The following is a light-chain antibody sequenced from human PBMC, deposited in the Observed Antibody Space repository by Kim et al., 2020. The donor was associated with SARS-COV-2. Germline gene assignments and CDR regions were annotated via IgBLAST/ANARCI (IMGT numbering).Light chain of an antibody. Sequence: QSVLTQPPSVSAAPGQKVTISCSGSRSNIGSNPVSCYQQFPGTAPKLITYDNNKRPSGIPDRFSSSKSGTSATLGITGLRTGDEADYYCATWDSSLSVGVFGGGTQLTVL. CDR3: ATWDSSLSVGV. V-gene: IGLV1-51*01. CDR2: DNN. J-gene: IGLJ3*02. CDR1: RSNIGSNP.